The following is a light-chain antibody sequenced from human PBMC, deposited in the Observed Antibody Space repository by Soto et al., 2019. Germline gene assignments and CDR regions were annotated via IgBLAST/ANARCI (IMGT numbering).Light chain of an antibody. CDR1: QSVSSSY. J-gene: IGKJ4*01. Sequence: PGERVTLSCRASQSVSSSYLTWYQQKPGQAPRLLIFGASSRATGIPARFSGSGSGTEFNLTISSLQSEDFAVYFCQQYDDWLRLTFGGGTKVDIK. CDR3: QQYDDWLRLT. V-gene: IGKV3D-15*01. CDR2: GAS.